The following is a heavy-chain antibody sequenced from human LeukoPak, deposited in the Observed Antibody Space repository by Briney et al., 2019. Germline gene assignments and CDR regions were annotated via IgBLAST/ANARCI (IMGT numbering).Heavy chain of an antibody. D-gene: IGHD3-3*01. CDR1: GGSISAYY. CDR2: IYYSGST. J-gene: IGHJ6*03. CDR3: ARGDFCSKSNCYLRPMDV. V-gene: IGHV4-59*01. Sequence: SETLSLTCTVSGGSISAYYWNWSRQPPGKGLEWIGYIYYSGSTTYNPSLKSRVTMSVDTATNPFPLTVRSVTAADTAVYYCARGDFCSKSNCYLRPMDVWGKGTTVTVSS.